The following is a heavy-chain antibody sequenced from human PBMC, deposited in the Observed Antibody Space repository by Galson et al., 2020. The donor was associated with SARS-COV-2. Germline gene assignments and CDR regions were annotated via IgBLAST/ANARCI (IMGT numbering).Heavy chain of an antibody. D-gene: IGHD6-19*01. CDR3: AKGQGSSGWYGHFDY. J-gene: IGHJ4*02. CDR2: ISGSGGST. Sequence: TGGSLRLSCAASGFTFSSYAMSWVRQAPGKGLEWVSAISGSGGSTYYADSVKGRFTISRDNSKNTLYLQMNSLRAEDTAVYYCAKGQGSSGWYGHFDYWGQGTLVTVSS. V-gene: IGHV3-23*01. CDR1: GFTFSSYA.